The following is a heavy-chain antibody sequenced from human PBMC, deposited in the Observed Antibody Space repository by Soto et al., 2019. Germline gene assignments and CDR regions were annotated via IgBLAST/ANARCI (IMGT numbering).Heavy chain of an antibody. Sequence: ASVKVSCKASGYIFTSYGMHWVRQAPGQGLEWMGWINPNSGGTNYAQKFQGWVTMTRDTSISTAYMELSRLRSDDTAVYYCARFGGNSDVWGQGTLVTVSS. CDR1: GYIFTSYG. J-gene: IGHJ4*02. D-gene: IGHD2-21*02. CDR3: ARFGGNSDV. V-gene: IGHV1-2*04. CDR2: INPNSGGT.